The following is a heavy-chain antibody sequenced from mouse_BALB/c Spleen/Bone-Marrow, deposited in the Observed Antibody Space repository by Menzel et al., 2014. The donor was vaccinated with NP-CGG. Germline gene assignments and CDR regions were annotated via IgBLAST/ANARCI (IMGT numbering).Heavy chain of an antibody. CDR3: ARSGNVQNAVGY. CDR2: ISTYYGDT. CDR1: GYTFTNNA. Sequence: QVQLQQSGAELVRPGVSVKISCKGSGYTFTNNAIHWVKQSRAKSLEWIGIISTYYGDTTYNQKFKGKATVTVDKSSSTAYMKLASLTSEDSAIYCCARSGNVQNAVGYCGQGTSVTVSS. J-gene: IGHJ4*01. V-gene: IGHV1S137*01.